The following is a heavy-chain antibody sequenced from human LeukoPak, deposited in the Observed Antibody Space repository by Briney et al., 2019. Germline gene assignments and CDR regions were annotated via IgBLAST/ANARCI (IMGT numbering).Heavy chain of an antibody. D-gene: IGHD1-26*01. V-gene: IGHV3-64D*08. Sequence: GGSLRLSCAASGFTFSAYWMHWVRQAPGKGLEFVSAITSNGGSTYYADSVKGRFTISRDNSKNTLYLQMSSLRAEDTAVYYCVTVGMTSIWSYLRFDPRGQGTLVSVSS. CDR2: ITSNGGST. J-gene: IGHJ5*02. CDR1: GFTFSAYW. CDR3: VTVGMTSIWSYLRFDP.